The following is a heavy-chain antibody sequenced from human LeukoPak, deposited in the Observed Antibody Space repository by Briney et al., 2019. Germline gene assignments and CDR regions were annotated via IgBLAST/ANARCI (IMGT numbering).Heavy chain of an antibody. Sequence: PGGSLRLSCAASGFTFSNAWMSWVRQAPGKGLEWVSAISGSGGSTYYADSVKGRFTISRDNSKNTLYLQMNSLRAEDTAVYYCAKDFLIGPSGAFDIWGQGTMVTVSS. CDR3: AKDFLIGPSGAFDI. CDR2: ISGSGGST. CDR1: GFTFSNAW. J-gene: IGHJ3*02. V-gene: IGHV3-23*01. D-gene: IGHD2/OR15-2a*01.